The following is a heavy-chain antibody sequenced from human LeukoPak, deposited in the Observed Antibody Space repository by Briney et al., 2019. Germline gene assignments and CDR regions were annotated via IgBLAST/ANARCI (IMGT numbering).Heavy chain of an antibody. CDR3: ARARRDLYYYGMDV. V-gene: IGHV4-61*02. D-gene: IGHD5-24*01. J-gene: IGHJ6*02. CDR2: IYTSGST. Sequence: SQTLSLTCTVSGGSISSGSYYWSWIRQPAGKGLEWIGRIYTSGSTNYNPSLKSRVTTSVDTSKNQFSLKLSSVTAADTAVYYCARARRDLYYYGMDVWGQGTTVTVSS. CDR1: GGSISSGSYY.